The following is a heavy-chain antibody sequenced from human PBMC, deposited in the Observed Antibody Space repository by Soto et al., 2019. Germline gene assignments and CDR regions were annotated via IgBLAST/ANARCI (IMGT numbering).Heavy chain of an antibody. V-gene: IGHV4-61*08. CDR2: IYYIGST. CDR1: GGYISGGGDY. CDR3: ARGHYGQDFDY. Sequence: SEPLCVTCSVAGGYISGGGDYWSWIKKPPGKGLEWIGYIYYIGSTNYNPSLKSRVTISVDTSKNQFSLKLSSVIAADTAVYYCARGHYGQDFDYWGQGTLVTVSS. J-gene: IGHJ4*02. D-gene: IGHD3-10*01.